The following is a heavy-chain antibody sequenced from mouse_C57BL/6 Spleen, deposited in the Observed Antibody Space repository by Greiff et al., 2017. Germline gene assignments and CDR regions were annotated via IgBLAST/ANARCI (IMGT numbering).Heavy chain of an antibody. V-gene: IGHV6-3*01. CDR3: TRWDYFDD. J-gene: IGHJ2*01. CDR1: GFTFSNYW. D-gene: IGHD2-3*01. CDR2: IRLKSDNYAT. Sequence: EVQVVESGGGLVQPGGSMKLSCVASGFTFSNYWMNWVRQSPEKGLEWVAQIRLKSDNYATHYAESVKGRFTISRDDSKSSVYLQMNNLRAEDTGIYYCTRWDYFDDWGQGTTLTVSS.